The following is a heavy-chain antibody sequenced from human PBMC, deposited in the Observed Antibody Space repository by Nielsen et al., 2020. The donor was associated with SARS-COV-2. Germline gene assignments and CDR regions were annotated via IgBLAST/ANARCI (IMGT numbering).Heavy chain of an antibody. J-gene: IGHJ4*02. D-gene: IGHD6-19*01. CDR3: ARVPGYSSGGDYFDY. CDR2: IYYSGST. V-gene: IGHV4-30-4*01. Sequence: RQAPGKGLEWIGYIYYSGSTYYNPSLKSRVTISVDTSKNQFSLKLSPVTAADTAVYYCARVPGYSSGGDYFDYWGQGTLVTVSS.